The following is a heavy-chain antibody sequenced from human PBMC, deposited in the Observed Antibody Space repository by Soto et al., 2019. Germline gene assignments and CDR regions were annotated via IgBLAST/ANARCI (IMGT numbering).Heavy chain of an antibody. Sequence: EVQLVESGGGLVQPGGSLTLSCEASGFTFSGSTIHWVRQASGKGLEWVGRIRSKAYDYATAYTGSLGGRFNISRDDSKNTAFLQMSSLETEDTAVYYCTRHGAYDFWSGSFDPWCQGTLVTVSS. D-gene: IGHD3-3*01. J-gene: IGHJ5*02. CDR3: TRHGAYDFWSGSFDP. CDR1: GFTFSGST. CDR2: IRSKAYDYAT. V-gene: IGHV3-73*02.